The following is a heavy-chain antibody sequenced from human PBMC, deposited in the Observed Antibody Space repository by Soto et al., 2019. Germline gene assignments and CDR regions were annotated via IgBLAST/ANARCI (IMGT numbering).Heavy chain of an antibody. CDR1: GFTFSSYA. Sequence: EVQLLESGGGLVQPGGSLRLSCAASGFTFSSYAMSWVRQAPGKGLEWVSSISGGGTTTYYADSVRGRFTISRDNSNNVLYLQINSLRAEDTAVYYCAKDPAVVRGVMTSWDYWGQGTLVTVSS. V-gene: IGHV3-23*01. J-gene: IGHJ4*02. D-gene: IGHD3-10*01. CDR2: ISGGGTTT. CDR3: AKDPAVVRGVMTSWDY.